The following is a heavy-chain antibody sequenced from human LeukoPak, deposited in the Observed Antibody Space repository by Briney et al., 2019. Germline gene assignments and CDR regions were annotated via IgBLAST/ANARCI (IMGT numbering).Heavy chain of an antibody. D-gene: IGHD2-21*02. Sequence: ASVKVSCKVSGYTLTQLAIHWVRQAPGQGLEWMGWISGYNGNTNYAQNLQGRVTMTTDTSTSTAYMELRSLRSDDTAVYYCARGLGVVTAQSEQPKPRYFDLWGRGTQVTVSS. CDR2: ISGYNGNT. CDR1: GYTLTQLA. J-gene: IGHJ2*01. V-gene: IGHV1-18*01. CDR3: ARGLGVVTAQSEQPKPRYFDL.